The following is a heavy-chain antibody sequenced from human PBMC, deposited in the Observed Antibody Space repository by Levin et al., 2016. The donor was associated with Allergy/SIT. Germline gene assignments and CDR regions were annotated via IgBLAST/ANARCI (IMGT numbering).Heavy chain of an antibody. V-gene: IGHV4-59*01. D-gene: IGHD1-26*01. Sequence: LRLSCTVSGGSISSYYWSWIRQPPGKGLEWIGYIYYIGSTNSNPSLKSRVTISLDTSQNQLSLKLNSVTAADTAVYYCAAGLGADLEYWGQGTLVTVSS. CDR1: GGSISSYY. J-gene: IGHJ4*02. CDR2: IYYIGST. CDR3: AAGLGADLEY.